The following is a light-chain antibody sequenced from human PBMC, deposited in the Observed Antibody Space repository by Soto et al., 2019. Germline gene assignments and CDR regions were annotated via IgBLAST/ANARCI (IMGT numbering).Light chain of an antibody. V-gene: IGKV4-1*01. CDR1: QRVLYSSSNKNY. CDR3: QQYCSSPWT. Sequence: DIVMTQSPDSLAVSLGERATINCKSSQRVLYSSSNKNYLAWYQQKPGQPPKLLIYWASTRESGVPDRFSGRGSGTDFTLPISSLQAEDVAVYYCQQYCSSPWTFGQGTKVEIK. CDR2: WAS. J-gene: IGKJ1*01.